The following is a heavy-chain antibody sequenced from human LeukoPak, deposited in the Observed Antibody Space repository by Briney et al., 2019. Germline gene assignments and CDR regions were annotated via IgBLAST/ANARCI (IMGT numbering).Heavy chain of an antibody. D-gene: IGHD1/OR15-1a*01. CDR1: GYTFTGYY. V-gene: IGHV1-2*02. CDR3: ARDRTHTPRSFDY. J-gene: IGHJ4*02. CDR2: INPNSGGT. Sequence: ASVKVSCKASGYTFTGYYMHWVRQAPGQGLEWMGWINPNSGGTNYAQKFQGRVTMTRDTSISTAYMELSGLRSDDTAVYYCARDRTHTPRSFDYWGQGTLVTVSS.